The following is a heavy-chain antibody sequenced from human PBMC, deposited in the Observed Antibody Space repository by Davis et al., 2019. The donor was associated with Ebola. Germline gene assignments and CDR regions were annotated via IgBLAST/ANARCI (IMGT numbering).Heavy chain of an antibody. D-gene: IGHD3-16*02. V-gene: IGHV1-46*01. CDR3: ARAPYYDYIWGSYRKKYYFDY. CDR1: GYTFTSYY. Sequence: ASVKVSCKASGYTFTSYYMHWVRQAPGQGLEWMGIINPSGGSTSYAQKFQGRVTMTRDTSTSTVYMELSSLRSDDTAVYYCARAPYYDYIWGSYRKKYYFDYWGQGTLVTVSS. J-gene: IGHJ4*02. CDR2: INPSGGST.